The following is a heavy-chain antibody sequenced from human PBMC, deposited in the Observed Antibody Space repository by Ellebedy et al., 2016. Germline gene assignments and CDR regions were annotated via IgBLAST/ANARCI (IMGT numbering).Heavy chain of an antibody. V-gene: IGHV4-31*03. J-gene: IGHJ4*02. Sequence: LRLSXTVSGGSINSGGYYWTWIRQHPGKGLEWIGYIYYSGNTNYNPSLKSRVTMSIDKSKNQFSLKLTSVTAADTAVYYCARELSGNFFDFWGQGTLVTVSS. CDR3: ARELSGNFFDF. CDR1: GGSINSGGYY. CDR2: IYYSGNT. D-gene: IGHD1-26*01.